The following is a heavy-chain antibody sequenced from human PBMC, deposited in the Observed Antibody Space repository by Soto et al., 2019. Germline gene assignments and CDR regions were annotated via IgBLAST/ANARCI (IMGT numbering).Heavy chain of an antibody. D-gene: IGHD6-13*01. CDR1: GYTFTSDA. V-gene: IGHV7-4-1*01. J-gene: IGHJ5*02. CDR3: ARGVRYSSSWYENNWFDP. CDR2: INTNTGNP. Sequence: QVQLVQSGSELKKPGASVKVSFTASGYTFTSDAMNWERQAPGQGLEWMGWINTNTGNPTYAQGFTGRFVFSLDTSVSTAYLQICSLKAEDTAVYSCARGVRYSSSWYENNWFDPWGQGTLVTVSS.